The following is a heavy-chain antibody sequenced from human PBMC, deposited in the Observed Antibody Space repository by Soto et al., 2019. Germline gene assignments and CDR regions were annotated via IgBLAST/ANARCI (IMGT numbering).Heavy chain of an antibody. Sequence: QVQLQESGPGLVKPSQTLSLTCTVSGGSISSGDYYWSWIRQPPGKGLEWIGYIYYSGSTYYNPSLQSRVTISVDTSKNQFPLKLSSVTAADTAVYYCAREEGDSSGDTRKFDYWGQGTLVTVSS. D-gene: IGHD3-22*01. J-gene: IGHJ4*02. CDR3: AREEGDSSGDTRKFDY. V-gene: IGHV4-30-4*01. CDR1: GGSISSGDYY. CDR2: IYYSGST.